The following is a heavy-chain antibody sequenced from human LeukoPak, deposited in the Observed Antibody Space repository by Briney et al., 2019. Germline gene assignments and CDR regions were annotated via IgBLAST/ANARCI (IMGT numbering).Heavy chain of an antibody. Sequence: ASVKVSCKVSGYTLTELSMHWVRQAPGQGLEWMGWINPNSGGTNYAQKFQGRVTMTRDTSISTAYMELSRLRSDDTAVYYCARGGGDYDPLYYFDHWGQGTLVTVSS. CDR2: INPNSGGT. V-gene: IGHV1-2*02. CDR3: ARGGGDYDPLYYFDH. D-gene: IGHD4-17*01. J-gene: IGHJ4*02. CDR1: GYTLTELS.